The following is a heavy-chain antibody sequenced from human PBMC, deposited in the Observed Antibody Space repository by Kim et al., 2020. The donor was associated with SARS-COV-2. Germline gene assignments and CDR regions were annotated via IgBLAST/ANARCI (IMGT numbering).Heavy chain of an antibody. CDR3: ARAGSGDAFDI. D-gene: IGHD3-10*01. J-gene: IGHJ3*02. Sequence: TNYNPSLKSRVTISVDTSKNQFSLKLSSVTAAETAVYYCARAGSGDAFDIWGQGTMVTVSS. CDR2: T. V-gene: IGHV4-34*01.